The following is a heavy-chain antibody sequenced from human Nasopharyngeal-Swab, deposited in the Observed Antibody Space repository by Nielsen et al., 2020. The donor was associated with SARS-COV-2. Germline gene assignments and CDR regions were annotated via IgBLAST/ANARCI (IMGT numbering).Heavy chain of an antibody. J-gene: IGHJ5*02. CDR3: AREMAVAGTSSPNWFDP. CDR1: GGSFSGYY. Sequence: SETLSLTCAVYGGSFSGYYWSWIRQPPGKGLEWIGEINHSGSTNYNPSLKSRVTISVDTSKNQFSLKLSTVTAADTPVYYCAREMAVAGTSSPNWFDPWGQGTLVTVSS. CDR2: INHSGST. V-gene: IGHV4-34*01. D-gene: IGHD6-19*01.